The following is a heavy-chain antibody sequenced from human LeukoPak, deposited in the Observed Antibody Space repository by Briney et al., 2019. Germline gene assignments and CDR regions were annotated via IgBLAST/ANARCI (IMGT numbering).Heavy chain of an antibody. D-gene: IGHD6-6*01. CDR2: IIPIFGTA. Sequence: ASVKVSCKASGGTFSSYAISWVRQAPGQGLEWMGGIIPIFGTANYAQKFQGRVTITADESTTTAYMELSSLRSEDTAVYYCARANYSSSSVGGYHYFGLDVWGQGTTVTVSS. J-gene: IGHJ6*02. V-gene: IGHV1-69*13. CDR1: GGTFSSYA. CDR3: ARANYSSSSVGGYHYFGLDV.